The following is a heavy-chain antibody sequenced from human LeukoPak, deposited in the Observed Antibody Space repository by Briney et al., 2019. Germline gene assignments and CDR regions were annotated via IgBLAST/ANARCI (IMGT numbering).Heavy chain of an antibody. J-gene: IGHJ4*02. CDR3: ARDGYCSSTSCPWAYFDF. CDR1: GFTFSSYT. D-gene: IGHD2-2*01. CDR2: ISSNGGST. V-gene: IGHV3-64*01. Sequence: PGGSLRLSCAASGFTFSSYTMHWVRQAPGKGLEFVSVISSNGGSTYYANSVKGRFTISRDNSKNTLYLQMGSLRAEDMAVYYCARDGYCSSTSCPWAYFDFWGQGNLVTVSS.